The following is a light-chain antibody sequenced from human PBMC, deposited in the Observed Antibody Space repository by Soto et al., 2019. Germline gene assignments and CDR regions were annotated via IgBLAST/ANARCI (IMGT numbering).Light chain of an antibody. CDR2: GAS. Sequence: EIVLTQSPGTLSLSPGERATLSCRASQSVSSNYKAWYQQNPGQAPRLLIYGASTRATGIPDRFSGSGSGTDFTLTISRLEPEDFAVYFCQQYGRSPPFAFGQGTKVEIK. CDR3: QQYGRSPPFA. CDR1: QSVSSNY. J-gene: IGKJ2*01. V-gene: IGKV3-20*01.